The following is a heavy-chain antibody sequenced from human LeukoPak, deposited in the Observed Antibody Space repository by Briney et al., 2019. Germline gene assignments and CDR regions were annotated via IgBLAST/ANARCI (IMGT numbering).Heavy chain of an antibody. V-gene: IGHV3-48*01. CDR1: GFTFSSYS. CDR3: ARVYYSDSSGYYLDF. Sequence: GGSLRLSCAASGFTFSSYSMNWVRQAPGKGLEWVSYISSSSSTIYYADSVKGRFTISRDNAKNSLYLQMNSLRAEDTAIYYCARVYYSDSSGYYLDFWGQGTLVTVSS. CDR2: ISSSSSTI. J-gene: IGHJ4*02. D-gene: IGHD3-22*01.